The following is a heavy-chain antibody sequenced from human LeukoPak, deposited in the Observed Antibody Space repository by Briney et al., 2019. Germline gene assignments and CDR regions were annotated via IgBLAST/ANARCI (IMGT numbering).Heavy chain of an antibody. CDR1: GFTVSSDY. CDR3: ARGYCSGGSCYRPHTLDY. J-gene: IGHJ4*02. V-gene: IGHV3-69-1*01. CDR2: ISSSSYI. D-gene: IGHD2-15*01. Sequence: GGSLRLSCAASGFTVSSDYMNWVRQAPGKGLEWVSSISSSSYIYYADSVKGRFTISRDNAKNSLYLQMNSLRAEDTAVYYCARGYCSGGSCYRPHTLDYWGQGTLVTVSS.